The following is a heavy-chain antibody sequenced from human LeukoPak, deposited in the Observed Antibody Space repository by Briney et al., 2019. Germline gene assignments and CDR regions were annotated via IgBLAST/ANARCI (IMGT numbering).Heavy chain of an antibody. CDR2: ISWNSGSI. CDR1: GFTFDDYA. V-gene: IGHV3-9*01. CDR3: AKVVGFGEGLDYFDY. Sequence: GGSLRLSCAASGFTFDDYAMHWVRQAPGKGLEWVSGISWNSGSIGYADSMKGRFTISRDNAKNSLYLQMNSLRAEDTALYYCAKVVGFGEGLDYFDYWGQGTLVTVSS. D-gene: IGHD3-10*01. J-gene: IGHJ4*02.